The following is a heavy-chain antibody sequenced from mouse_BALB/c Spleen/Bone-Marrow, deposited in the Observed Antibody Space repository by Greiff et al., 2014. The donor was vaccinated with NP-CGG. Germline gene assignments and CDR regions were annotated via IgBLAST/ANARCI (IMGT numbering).Heavy chain of an antibody. D-gene: IGHD1-1*01. V-gene: IGHV1S81*02. CDR3: ARRATTAVATDY. J-gene: IGHJ2*01. CDR2: INPSNGRT. CDR1: GYTFTSYW. Sequence: QVQLQQSGAEQVKPGASVKLSCKASGYTFTSYWMHWVKQRPGQGLEWIGEINPSNGRTNYNEKFKSKATLTVDKSSSTAYMQLSSLTSEDSAVYYCARRATTAVATDYWGQGTTLTVSS.